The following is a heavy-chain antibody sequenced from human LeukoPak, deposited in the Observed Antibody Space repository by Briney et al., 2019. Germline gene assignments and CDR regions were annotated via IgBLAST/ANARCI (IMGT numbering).Heavy chain of an antibody. CDR2: INHSGST. Sequence: GSLRLSCAASGFTLRSYWMHWVRQAPGKGLEWIGEINHSGSTNYNSSLKSRVTISVDTSKNQFSLKLSSVTAADTAVYYCARGYYGSGSHCCHMDVWGKGTTITVS. V-gene: IGHV4-34*01. CDR1: GFTLRSYW. D-gene: IGHD3-10*01. J-gene: IGHJ6*03. CDR3: ARGYYGSGSHCCHMDV.